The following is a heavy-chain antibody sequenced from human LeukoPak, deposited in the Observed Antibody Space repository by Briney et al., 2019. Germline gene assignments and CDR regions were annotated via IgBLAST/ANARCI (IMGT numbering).Heavy chain of an antibody. CDR3: AKDLLYCSSSSYSAHSSSPGY. V-gene: IGHV3-33*06. Sequence: GGSLRLSCAASGFTFSTYGMHWVRQAPGKGLEWVAVIWYDGSNKYYADSVKGRFTISRDNSKNTLYLQMNSLRAEDTAVYYCAKDLLYCSSSSYSAHSSSPGYWGQGTLVTASS. CDR1: GFTFSTYG. CDR2: IWYDGSNK. J-gene: IGHJ4*02. D-gene: IGHD2-2*01.